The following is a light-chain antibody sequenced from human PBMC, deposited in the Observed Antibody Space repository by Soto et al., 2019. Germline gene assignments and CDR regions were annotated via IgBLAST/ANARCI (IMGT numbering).Light chain of an antibody. CDR3: ATWDDSPSGRRWV. V-gene: IGLV1-47*01. CDR1: SSNIGSNN. Sequence: QAVLTQSPSASGTPGPRVSISCSGSSSNIGSNNVYWYQQFPGSAPRFLIYPYSPRPSGVTDRFSAPKSGTSASLVISGLRPEDEATYYCATWDDSPSGRRWVFGGGSEPTAL. CDR2: PYS. J-gene: IGLJ3*02.